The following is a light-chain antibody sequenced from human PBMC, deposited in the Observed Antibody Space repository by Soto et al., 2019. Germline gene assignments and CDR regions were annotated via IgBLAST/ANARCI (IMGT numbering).Light chain of an antibody. CDR2: GAF. Sequence: DIHITQSPSSLSASVGDRVTITCRASQSISGYLTWFQQKPGKAPKLLIHGAFRLRSGVPSRFSGSGSGTDFTLTISSLQPEDFATYYCQQTFNTPLTFGGGTKVDI. J-gene: IGKJ4*01. CDR3: QQTFNTPLT. CDR1: QSISGY. V-gene: IGKV1-39*01.